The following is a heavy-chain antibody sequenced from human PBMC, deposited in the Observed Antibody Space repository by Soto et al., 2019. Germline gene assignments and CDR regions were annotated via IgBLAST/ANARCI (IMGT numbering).Heavy chain of an antibody. CDR3: ARRGSGSYYDY. Sequence: EVQLLESGRGLVQPGGSLRLSCAASGFTFSSYAMRWVRQAPGKGLEWVSAISGSGGSTYYADSVKGRFTISRDNSKNTLYLQMNSLRAEDTAVYYCARRGSGSYYDYWGQGTLVTVSS. D-gene: IGHD1-26*01. CDR1: GFTFSSYA. CDR2: ISGSGGST. J-gene: IGHJ4*02. V-gene: IGHV3-23*01.